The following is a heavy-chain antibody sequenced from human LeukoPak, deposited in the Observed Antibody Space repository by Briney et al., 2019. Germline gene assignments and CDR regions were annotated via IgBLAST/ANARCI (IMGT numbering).Heavy chain of an antibody. J-gene: IGHJ4*02. CDR3: ASGHFGVVRAFDY. CDR2: IYFCGST. D-gene: IGHD3-3*01. V-gene: IGHV4-30-4*08. Sequence: SETLSLPCTVSGGSISSGDYYWSWIRQPPGKGLEWIEYIYFCGSTYYNPSLKSRVTISVDTSKNQFSLKLSSVTAADTDVYYCASGHFGVVRAFDYWGQGTLVTVSS. CDR1: GGSISSGDYY.